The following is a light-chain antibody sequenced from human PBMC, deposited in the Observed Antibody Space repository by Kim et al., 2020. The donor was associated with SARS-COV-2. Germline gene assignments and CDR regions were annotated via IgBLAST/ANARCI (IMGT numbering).Light chain of an antibody. CDR3: QQSYSPPFT. CDR1: QSISSY. Sequence: GTVGDRVTITCRASQSISSYLNWYQQKPGKAPKLLIHAASSLQGGVPSRFSGSGSGTDFTLTISTLQLEDFATYYCQQSYSPPFTFGPGTKVDIK. J-gene: IGKJ3*01. V-gene: IGKV1-39*01. CDR2: AAS.